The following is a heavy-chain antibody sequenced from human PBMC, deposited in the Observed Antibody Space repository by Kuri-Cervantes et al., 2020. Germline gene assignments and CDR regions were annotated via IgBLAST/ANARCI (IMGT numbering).Heavy chain of an antibody. V-gene: IGHV4-59*12. CDR3: AREWDLLISS. Sequence: GSLRLSCTVSGGSISSYYWSWIRQPPGKGLEWIGYIYYSGSTNYNPSLKSRVTISIDTSKNQFSLKLNSMTAADTAVYYCAREWDLLISSWGQGTLVTVSS. D-gene: IGHD1-26*01. J-gene: IGHJ4*02. CDR2: IYYSGST. CDR1: GGSISSYY.